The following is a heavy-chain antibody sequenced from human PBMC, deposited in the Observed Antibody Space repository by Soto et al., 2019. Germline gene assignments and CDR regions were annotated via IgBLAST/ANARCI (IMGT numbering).Heavy chain of an antibody. CDR1: GFTFTSSA. J-gene: IGHJ4*02. Sequence: QMQLVQSGPEVKKPGTSVKVSCKASGFTFTSSAVQWVRQARGQRLEWIGWIVVGSGNTNYAQKFQERVTITRDMSTSTAYMELSSLRSEDTAVYYCAADRRGSGFDYWGQGTLVTVSS. V-gene: IGHV1-58*01. CDR3: AADRRGSGFDY. D-gene: IGHD2-15*01. CDR2: IVVGSGNT.